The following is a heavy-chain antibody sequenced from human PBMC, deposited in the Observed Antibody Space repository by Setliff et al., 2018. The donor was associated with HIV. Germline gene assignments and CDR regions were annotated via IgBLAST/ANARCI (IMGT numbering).Heavy chain of an antibody. J-gene: IGHJ5*02. Sequence: GGSLRLSCAASGYTFENYGMSWFRQTPGKGLEWVASISPDGKRDHYVGFVKGRFTASRDNAKSSLYLQMNSLRAEDTAVYYCARVHLRSNAVYGVVSNQFDPWSQGSLVTVSS. V-gene: IGHV3-7*03. CDR1: GYTFENYG. CDR3: ARVHLRSNAVYGVVSNQFDP. D-gene: IGHD3-3*01. CDR2: ISPDGKRD.